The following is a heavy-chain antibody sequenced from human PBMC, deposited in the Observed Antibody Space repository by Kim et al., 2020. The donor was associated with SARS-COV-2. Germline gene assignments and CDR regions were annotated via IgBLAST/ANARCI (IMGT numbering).Heavy chain of an antibody. CDR2: IYYSGST. CDR1: GGSISSYY. CDR3: AREPIAVAGTGGFDY. J-gene: IGHJ4*02. Sequence: SETLSLTCTVSGGSISSYYWSWIRQPPGKGLEWIGYIYYSGSTNYNPSLKSRVTISVDTSKNQFSLKLSSVTAADTAVYYCAREPIAVAGTGGFDYWGQGTLVTVSS. V-gene: IGHV4-59*13. D-gene: IGHD6-19*01.